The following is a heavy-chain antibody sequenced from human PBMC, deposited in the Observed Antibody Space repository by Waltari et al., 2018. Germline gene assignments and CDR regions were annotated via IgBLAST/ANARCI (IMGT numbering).Heavy chain of an antibody. Sequence: QLQLQESGPGLVKPSETLSLTCSVSGVSITSNRHYWGWIRQPPGQGLEWIGTMSYSGATYSSPSLKSRVTISRDTSKNQLSLKVGSGTAADTAIYYCATYIGASVGTAAFDVWGQGTMVSVSS. D-gene: IGHD1-1*01. CDR1: GVSITSNRHY. V-gene: IGHV4-39*01. CDR2: MSYSGAT. J-gene: IGHJ3*01. CDR3: ATYIGASVGTAAFDV.